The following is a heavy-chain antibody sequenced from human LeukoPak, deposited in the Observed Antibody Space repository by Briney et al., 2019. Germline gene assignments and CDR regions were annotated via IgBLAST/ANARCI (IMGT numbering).Heavy chain of an antibody. J-gene: IGHJ6*03. CDR3: ARGMLSRAGYHWYYYMDI. D-gene: IGHD3-22*01. CDR1: GFTSSSYW. CDR2: IDSDGRDT. V-gene: IGHV3-74*01. Sequence: SGGSLRLSCAASGFTSSSYWMHSVRQTPGKGLVWVARIDSDGRDTHYAESVKGRFTISRDNAQSTLYLQMNSLTGEDTAVYYCARGMLSRAGYHWYYYMDIWGKGATVTVSS.